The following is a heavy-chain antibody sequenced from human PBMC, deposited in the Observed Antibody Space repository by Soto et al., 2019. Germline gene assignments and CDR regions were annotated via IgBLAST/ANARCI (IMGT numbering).Heavy chain of an antibody. D-gene: IGHD2-2*01. CDR3: ARGGYCTSTSCSACYYYGLGV. CDR2: IWYDGSNK. V-gene: IGHV3-30*19. J-gene: IGHJ6*02. CDR1: GFTFSSYG. Sequence: GESLKISCAASGFTFSSYGMHWVRQAPGKGLEWVAVIWYDGSNKYYADSVKGRFTISRDNSKNTLYLQMNSLRAEDTAVYYCARGGYCTSTSCSACYYYGLGVWGQGTTVTVSS.